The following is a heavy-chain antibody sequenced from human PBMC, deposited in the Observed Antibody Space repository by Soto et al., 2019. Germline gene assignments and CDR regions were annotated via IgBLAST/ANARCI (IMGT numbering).Heavy chain of an antibody. V-gene: IGHV4-39*01. CDR1: GDSITTTSYY. CDR3: ARYGDP. CDR2: VFYNGRA. J-gene: IGHJ5*02. D-gene: IGHD3-10*01. Sequence: PSETLSLTCTVFGDSITTTSYYWGWVRQPPGKGLQWLGSVFYNGRAFYDPSLKSRVTIFVDTAKNQFSLNVTYVTAADTAVYFCARYGDP.